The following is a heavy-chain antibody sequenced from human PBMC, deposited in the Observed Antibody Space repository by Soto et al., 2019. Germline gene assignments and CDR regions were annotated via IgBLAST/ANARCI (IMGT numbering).Heavy chain of an antibody. CDR3: ARGPYYYDSSGRPGSGMDV. D-gene: IGHD3-22*01. J-gene: IGHJ6*02. V-gene: IGHV1-3*01. Sequence: GASVKVSCKASGYTFTSYAMHWVRQAPGQRLEWMGWINAGNGNTKYSQKFQGRVTITRDTSASTAYMELSSLRSEDTAVYYCARGPYYYDSSGRPGSGMDVWGQGTTVTVSS. CDR1: GYTFTSYA. CDR2: INAGNGNT.